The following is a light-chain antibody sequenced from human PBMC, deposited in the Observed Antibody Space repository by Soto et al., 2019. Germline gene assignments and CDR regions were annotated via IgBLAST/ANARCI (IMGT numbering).Light chain of an antibody. CDR3: MQALQTPPT. CDR2: LGS. V-gene: IGKV2-28*01. Sequence: DIVMTQSPLSLPVTPGEPASISCRSSQSLLHSNGYNYLDWYLQKPGQSPQLLIYLGSNRASGVPDRFSGSGSGTDFTLKISRVEAEDVGVYYCMQALQTPPTFGQGTNV. J-gene: IGKJ1*01. CDR1: QSLLHSNGYNY.